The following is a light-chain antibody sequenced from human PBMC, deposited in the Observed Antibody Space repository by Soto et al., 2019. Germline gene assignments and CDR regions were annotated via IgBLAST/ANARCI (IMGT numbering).Light chain of an antibody. J-gene: IGKJ2*01. CDR3: QQRSNWPYT. CDR2: DAS. CDR1: QSVNSY. Sequence: EIALTQSPATLSLSPGERATLSCRASQSVNSYLAWYQQKPGQAPRLLIYDASNRATGIPARFSGSGSGTDFTLTISSLEPEDFAVYYCQQRSNWPYTFGQGTKVEIK. V-gene: IGKV3-11*01.